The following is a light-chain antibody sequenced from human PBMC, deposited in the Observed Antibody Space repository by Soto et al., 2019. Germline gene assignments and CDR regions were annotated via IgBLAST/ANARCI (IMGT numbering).Light chain of an antibody. V-gene: IGKV3-20*01. CDR2: GAS. J-gene: IGKJ1*01. CDR3: QQYGNSFVG. Sequence: IVFTQSACTLSLSPGERATLSCRASQSVSSTYLAWYQHKPGQAPRLLIYGASSRATGIPDRFSGSGSGTDFTLIISRLEPEDFAVYYCQQYGNSFVGFGQGTKVDIK. CDR1: QSVSSTY.